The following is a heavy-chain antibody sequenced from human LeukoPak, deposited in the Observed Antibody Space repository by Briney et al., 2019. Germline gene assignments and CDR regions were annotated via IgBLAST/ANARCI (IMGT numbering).Heavy chain of an antibody. V-gene: IGHV3-74*01. CDR3: TRDCRYGGVDL. D-gene: IGHD5-18*01. Sequence: GGSLRLSCAASGFTFSGYWMHWVRQAPGKGLVWVSCIKSDGSITRYADSVKGRFTISRDNAKNTLYLQMNGLSAEDTAVYYCTRDCRYGGVDLWGQGTMVTVSS. CDR2: IKSDGSIT. J-gene: IGHJ3*01. CDR1: GFTFSGYW.